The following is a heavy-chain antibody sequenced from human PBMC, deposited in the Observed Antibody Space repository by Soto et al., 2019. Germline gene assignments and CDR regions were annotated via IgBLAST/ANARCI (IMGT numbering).Heavy chain of an antibody. Sequence: GGSLRLSCAASGFTFSSYGMHWVRQATGKGLEWVAAISYDGTNKNYADSVKGRFTISRDNSKNTLYLQMDRLRAEDTAVYYCAQDTFYHDSRCFYFFVHWGQGTLVTVSS. CDR1: GFTFSSYG. D-gene: IGHD3-22*01. CDR3: AQDTFYHDSRCFYFFVH. CDR2: ISYDGTNK. J-gene: IGHJ4*02. V-gene: IGHV3-30*18.